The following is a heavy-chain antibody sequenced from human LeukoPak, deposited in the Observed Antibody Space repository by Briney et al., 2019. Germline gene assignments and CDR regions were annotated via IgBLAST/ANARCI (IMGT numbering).Heavy chain of an antibody. D-gene: IGHD4-17*01. V-gene: IGHV1-2*02. Sequence: ASVKVSCKASGYTFTGYYMHWVRQAPGQGLEWMGWINPNSGGTNYAQKLQGRVTMTRDMSTSTVYMELSSLRSEDTAVYYCARSGTTVSYNWSDPWGQGTLVTVSS. CDR2: INPNSGGT. CDR3: ARSGTTVSYNWSDP. CDR1: GYTFTGYY. J-gene: IGHJ5*02.